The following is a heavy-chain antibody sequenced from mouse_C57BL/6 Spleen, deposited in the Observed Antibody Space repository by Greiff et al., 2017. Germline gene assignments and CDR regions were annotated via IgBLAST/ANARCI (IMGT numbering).Heavy chain of an antibody. J-gene: IGHJ1*03. Sequence: VQLQQSGPELVKPGASVSISCTASGYSFTDYNMHWVKQSNGKSLEWIGVINPNYGTTSYNQKFTGKATLTVDPSSSTAYMQHNSLTYEDSAVYYCARGGGSSFYWYFDVWGTGTTVTVSS. CDR1: GYSFTDYN. CDR3: ARGGGSSFYWYFDV. CDR2: INPNYGTT. D-gene: IGHD1-1*01. V-gene: IGHV1-39*01.